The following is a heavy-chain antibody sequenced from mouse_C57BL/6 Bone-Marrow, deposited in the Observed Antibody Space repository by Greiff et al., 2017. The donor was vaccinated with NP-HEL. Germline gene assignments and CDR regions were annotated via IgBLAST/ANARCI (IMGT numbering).Heavy chain of an antibody. CDR1: GYTFTSYN. CDR2: IYPGNGDT. CDR3: VGGHAMDY. Sequence: LQQSGAELVRPGASVKMSCKASGYTFTSYNMNWVKQTPRQGLEWIGAIYPGNGDTSYNQKFKGKATLTVDKSSSTAYMQLSSLTSEDSAVYFCVGGHAMDYWGQGTSVTVSS. D-gene: IGHD4-1*01. V-gene: IGHV1-12*01. J-gene: IGHJ4*01.